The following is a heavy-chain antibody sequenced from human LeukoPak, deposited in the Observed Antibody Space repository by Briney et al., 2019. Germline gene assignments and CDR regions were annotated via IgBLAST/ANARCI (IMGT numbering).Heavy chain of an antibody. CDR1: GGTFSSYA. V-gene: IGHV1-69*13. CDR2: IIPIFGTA. D-gene: IGHD5-24*01. J-gene: IGHJ4*02. Sequence: SVKVSCKASGGTFSSYAIGWVRQAPGQGLEWMGGIIPIFGTANYAQKFQGRVTITADESTSTAYMELSSLRSEDTAVYYCARDAEMATITWVYWGQGTLVTVSS. CDR3: ARDAEMATITWVY.